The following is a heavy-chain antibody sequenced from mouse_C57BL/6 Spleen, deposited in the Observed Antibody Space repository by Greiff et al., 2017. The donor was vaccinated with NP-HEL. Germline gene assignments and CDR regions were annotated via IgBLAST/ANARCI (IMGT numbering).Heavy chain of an antibody. V-gene: IGHV1-62-2*01. Sequence: VQLQQSGAELVKPGASVKLSCKASGYTFTEYTIHWVKQRSGQGLEWIGWFYPGSGSIKYNEKFKDKATLTADKSSSTVYMELSRVTSEDSAVYFCARHEGGLRLPSRGFAYWGQGTLVTVSA. CDR2: FYPGSGSI. CDR1: GYTFTEYT. CDR3: ARHEGGLRLPSRGFAY. D-gene: IGHD3-2*02. J-gene: IGHJ3*01.